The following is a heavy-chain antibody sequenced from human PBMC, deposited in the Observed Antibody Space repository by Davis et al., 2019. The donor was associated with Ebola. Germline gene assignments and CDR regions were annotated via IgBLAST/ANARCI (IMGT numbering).Heavy chain of an antibody. J-gene: IGHJ3*01. V-gene: IGHV3-53*01. D-gene: IGHD6-19*01. CDR1: GFTVSSNY. CDR2: IYSGGTT. Sequence: GESLKISCAASGFTVSSNYMSWVRQAPGKGLEWVSIIYSGGTTDYADSVKGRFTISRDNSKNTLYLQLNRLRAEDTAIYYCAKDTSNVWFDVWGQGTMVTVSS. CDR3: AKDTSNVWFDV.